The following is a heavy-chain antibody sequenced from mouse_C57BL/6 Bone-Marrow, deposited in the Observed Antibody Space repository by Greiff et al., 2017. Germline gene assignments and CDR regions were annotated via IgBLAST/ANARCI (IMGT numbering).Heavy chain of an antibody. Sequence: VKLVESGAELVKPGASVKMSCKASGYTFTTYPIEWMKQNHGKSLEWIGNFHPYNDDTKYNEKFKGKATLTVEKSSSTVYLELSRLTSDDSAVYYCARGGNYYGSSYVPYWYFDVWGTGTTVTVSS. J-gene: IGHJ1*03. CDR3: ARGGNYYGSSYVPYWYFDV. CDR2: FHPYNDDT. V-gene: IGHV1-47*01. D-gene: IGHD1-1*01. CDR1: GYTFTTYP.